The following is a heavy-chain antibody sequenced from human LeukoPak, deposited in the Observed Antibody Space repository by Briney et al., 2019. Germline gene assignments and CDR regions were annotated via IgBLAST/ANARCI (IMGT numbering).Heavy chain of an antibody. D-gene: IGHD5-12*01. V-gene: IGHV3-23*01. CDR2: ISGSGSSI. CDR3: AKNPDIVATYNYFDY. Sequence: GGSLRLSCAASGFSFNVYAMSWVRQAPGRRLEWISIISGSGSSIYYANSVKGRFTISRDNSKNTVYLQMNSLRAEDTAVYYCAKNPDIVATYNYFDYWGLGTLVTVSS. J-gene: IGHJ4*02. CDR1: GFSFNVYA.